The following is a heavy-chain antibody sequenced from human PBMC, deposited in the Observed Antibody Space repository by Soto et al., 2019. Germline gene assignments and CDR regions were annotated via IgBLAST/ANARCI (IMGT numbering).Heavy chain of an antibody. Sequence: SETLSLTCAVYGGSFSGYYWSWIRQPPGKGLEWIGEINHSGSTNYNPSLKSRATISVDTSKNQFSLKLSSVTAADTAVYYCARGKLSDYVWGSYRYHFDCWGQGTVVTVSS. D-gene: IGHD3-16*02. V-gene: IGHV4-34*01. CDR2: INHSGST. J-gene: IGHJ4*02. CDR3: ARGKLSDYVWGSYRYHFDC. CDR1: GGSFSGYY.